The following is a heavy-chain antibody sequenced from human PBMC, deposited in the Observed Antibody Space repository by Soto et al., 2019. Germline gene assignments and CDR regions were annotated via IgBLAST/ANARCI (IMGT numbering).Heavy chain of an antibody. V-gene: IGHV3-74*01. CDR2: INSDGSST. D-gene: IGHD5-12*01. CDR1: GFTFSRYW. Sequence: GGSLRLSCAASGFTFSRYWMHWVRQAPEKGLMWVSHINSDGSSTNYADSVKGRFTISRDNSKNTAYLQMNSLKTEDTAVYYCTRHSVDIVATIDWGQGNLVTVSS. J-gene: IGHJ4*02. CDR3: TRHSVDIVATID.